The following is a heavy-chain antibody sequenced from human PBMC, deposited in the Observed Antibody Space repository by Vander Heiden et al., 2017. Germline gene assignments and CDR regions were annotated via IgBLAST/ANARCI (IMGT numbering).Heavy chain of an antibody. CDR2: ILPGDPGT. V-gene: IGHV5-51*01. CDR1: GYKFSNYW. Sequence: EVQLVQSGAEVKKPGESLKISCKGSGYKFSNYWIGWVRQMPGKGLEVVGIILPGDPGTRYRPSFQGQVTISADKSIRTAYLQWSSLKASDTAMYYCARPYGYSNSDAFYIWGQGTMVTVSS. CDR3: ARPYGYSNSDAFYI. J-gene: IGHJ3*02. D-gene: IGHD4-4*01.